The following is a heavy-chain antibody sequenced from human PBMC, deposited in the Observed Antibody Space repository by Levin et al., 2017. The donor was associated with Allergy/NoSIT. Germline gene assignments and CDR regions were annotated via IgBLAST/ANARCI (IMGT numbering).Heavy chain of an antibody. Sequence: GGSLRLSCAASGFTFSSYDMHWVRQATGKGLEWVSAIGTAGDTYYPGSVKGRFTISRENAKNSLYLQMNSLRAGDTAVYYCARGRLRYFDQQGMDVWGQGTTVTVSS. CDR2: IGTAGDT. V-gene: IGHV3-13*01. D-gene: IGHD3-9*01. CDR1: GFTFSSYD. CDR3: ARGRLRYFDQQGMDV. J-gene: IGHJ6*02.